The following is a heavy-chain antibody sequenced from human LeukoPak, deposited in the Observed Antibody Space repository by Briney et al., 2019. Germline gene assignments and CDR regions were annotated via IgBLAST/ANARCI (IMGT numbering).Heavy chain of an antibody. CDR2: INSDGSST. Sequence: QSGGSLRLSCAASGFTFSSYAMSWVRQAPGKGLVWVSRINSDGSSTSYADSVKGRLTISRDNAKNTLYLQMNSLRAEDTAVYYCARDPSLTIFGAPDAFDIWGQGTMVTVSS. V-gene: IGHV3-74*01. D-gene: IGHD3-3*01. J-gene: IGHJ3*02. CDR1: GFTFSSYA. CDR3: ARDPSLTIFGAPDAFDI.